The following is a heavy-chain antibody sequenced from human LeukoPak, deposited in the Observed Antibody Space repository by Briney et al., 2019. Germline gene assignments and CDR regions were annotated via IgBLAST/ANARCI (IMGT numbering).Heavy chain of an antibody. Sequence: GGSLRLSCAASGFTFSSYAMSWVRQAPGKGLEWVSAISGSGGSTYYADSVKGRFTISRDNSKNTLYLQMNSLRAEDTAVYYCAKDKGLIAASPSYGMDVWGKGTTVTVSS. J-gene: IGHJ6*04. CDR1: GFTFSSYA. CDR3: AKDKGLIAASPSYGMDV. CDR2: ISGSGGST. V-gene: IGHV3-23*01. D-gene: IGHD6-25*01.